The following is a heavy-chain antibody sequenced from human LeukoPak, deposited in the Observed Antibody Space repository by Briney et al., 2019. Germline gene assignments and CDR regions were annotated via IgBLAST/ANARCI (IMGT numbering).Heavy chain of an antibody. CDR2: INPSGCST. J-gene: IGHJ4*02. V-gene: IGHV1-46*01. Sequence: ASVKVSCKASVGTFSSYALSWVRQAPGQGLEWMGIINPSGCSTSYAQKFQGRVTMTRHMSTSTVYMELSSLRSEDTAVYYCAREVGATNSDYWGQGTLVTVSS. CDR3: AREVGATNSDY. D-gene: IGHD1-26*01. CDR1: VGTFSSYA.